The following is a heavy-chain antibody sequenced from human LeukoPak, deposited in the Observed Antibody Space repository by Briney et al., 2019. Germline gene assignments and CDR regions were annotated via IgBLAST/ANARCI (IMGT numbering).Heavy chain of an antibody. CDR2: IYYRGST. CDR1: GASISSYY. Sequence: SETLSLTCTVSGASISSYYWSWLRQPPGKGLEWFGYIYYRGSTNYNPSLKSRVTISVDTSKNQFSLKLSSVTAADTAVYYCASGPYPAAGTDHQLDYWGQGTLVTVSS. J-gene: IGHJ4*02. D-gene: IGHD6-13*01. CDR3: ASGPYPAAGTDHQLDY. V-gene: IGHV4-59*01.